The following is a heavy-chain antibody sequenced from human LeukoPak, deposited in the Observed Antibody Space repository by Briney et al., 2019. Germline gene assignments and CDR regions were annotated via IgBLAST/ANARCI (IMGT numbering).Heavy chain of an antibody. D-gene: IGHD2-2*01. J-gene: IGHJ4*02. Sequence: SETLSLTCTVSGGSISSYYWSWIRQPPGKGLEWIGYFYYSGGTNYNPSLKSRVTISVDTSKNQFSLKVNSVTAADTAVYYCARVSCTSTTCYVDYWGQGTLVTVSS. V-gene: IGHV4-59*12. CDR2: FYYSGGT. CDR1: GGSISSYY. CDR3: ARVSCTSTTCYVDY.